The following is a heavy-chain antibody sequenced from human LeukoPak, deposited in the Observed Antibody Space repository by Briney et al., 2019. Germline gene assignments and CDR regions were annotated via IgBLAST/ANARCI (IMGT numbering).Heavy chain of an antibody. V-gene: IGHV3-23*01. D-gene: IGHD6-19*01. Sequence: GGSLRLSCAASGFTISSYAMSWVRQAPGKGLEWVSAISGSGGSTYYADSVKGRFTISKDNSKNTLYLQMNSLRVEDTAVYYCVYSGWPPFDYWGQGTLVTVSS. CDR2: ISGSGGST. CDR1: GFTISSYA. CDR3: VYSGWPPFDY. J-gene: IGHJ4*02.